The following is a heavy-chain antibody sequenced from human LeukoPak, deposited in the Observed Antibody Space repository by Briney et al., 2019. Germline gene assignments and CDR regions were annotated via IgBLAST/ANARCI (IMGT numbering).Heavy chain of an antibody. CDR1: GFTFSSYG. D-gene: IGHD2-15*01. CDR2: ISYDGSNK. V-gene: IGHV3-30*18. Sequence: GGSLRLSCAASGFTFSSYGMHWVRQAPGKGLEWVAVISYDGSNKYYADSVKGRFTISRDNSKNTLYLQMNSLRAEDTAVYYCAKDHAMGYCSGGSCPLDYWGQGTLVTVSS. J-gene: IGHJ4*02. CDR3: AKDHAMGYCSGGSCPLDY.